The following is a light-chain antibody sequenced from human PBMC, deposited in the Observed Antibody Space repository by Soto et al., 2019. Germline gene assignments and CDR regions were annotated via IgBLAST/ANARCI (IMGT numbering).Light chain of an antibody. CDR2: GAS. Sequence: EIVLMQSPGTLSLSPGERATLSCRASQSVSNNYVAWYQQKPGQAPRLLIAGASSRATRIPDRFSGSGSGTDFTLTISRLEPEDFAVYYWQQYGSSPPLTFGGGTKGEIK. CDR1: QSVSNNY. CDR3: QQYGSSPPLT. V-gene: IGKV3-20*01. J-gene: IGKJ4*02.